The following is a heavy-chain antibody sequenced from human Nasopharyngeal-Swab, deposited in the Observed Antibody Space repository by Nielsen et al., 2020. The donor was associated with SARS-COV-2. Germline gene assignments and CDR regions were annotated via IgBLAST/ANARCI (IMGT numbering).Heavy chain of an antibody. CDR2: IIPILGIA. CDR3: ARRKMAVAGTWWFDP. D-gene: IGHD6-19*01. J-gene: IGHJ5*02. Sequence: WVRQAPGQGLEWMGRIIPILGIANYAQKFQGRVTITAGKSTSTAYMELSSLRSEDTAVYYCARRKMAVAGTWWFDPWGQGTLVTVSS. V-gene: IGHV1-69*02.